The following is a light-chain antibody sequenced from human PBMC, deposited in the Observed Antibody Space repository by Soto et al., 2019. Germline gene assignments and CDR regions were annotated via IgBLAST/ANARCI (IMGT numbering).Light chain of an antibody. V-gene: IGLV1-51*02. CDR1: SPNIGNNY. Sequence: QSVLTQPPSVSAAPGQKVTISCSGSSPNIGNNYVSWYQQLPGTAPKLLIYENNKRPSGIPDRFSGSKSGTSATLGITGVQTGDEADYYCGTWDSSLSALFGGGTKLTVL. CDR2: ENN. J-gene: IGLJ2*01. CDR3: GTWDSSLSAL.